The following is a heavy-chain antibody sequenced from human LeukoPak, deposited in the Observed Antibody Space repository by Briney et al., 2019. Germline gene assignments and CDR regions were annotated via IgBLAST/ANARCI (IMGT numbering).Heavy chain of an antibody. CDR2: ISRSGRNT. CDR1: GFTLIRHE. V-gene: IGHV3-48*03. Sequence: GGSLRLSCAASGFTLIRHEMNWVRQAPGKGLEWVSFISRSGRNTDYADSVKGRFTISRDNAKNSLYLQLNSLRADDTGVYYCARNAACTTSTCYKQIDSWGQGTLVTVSS. D-gene: IGHD1-1*01. CDR3: ARNAACTTSTCYKQIDS. J-gene: IGHJ4*02.